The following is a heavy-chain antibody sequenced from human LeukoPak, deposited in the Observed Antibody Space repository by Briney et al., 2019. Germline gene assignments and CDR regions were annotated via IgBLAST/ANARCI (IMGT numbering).Heavy chain of an antibody. CDR1: GYTFTSYY. V-gene: IGHV1-46*01. D-gene: IGHD3-22*01. J-gene: IGHJ4*02. CDR2: INPSGGST. Sequence: ASVKVSCKASGYTFTSYYMHWVRQAPGQGLEWMGIINPSGGSTSYAQKFQGRVTITTDESTSTAYMELSSLRSEDTAVYYCARLPFYDSSGYYLDYWGQGTLVTVSS. CDR3: ARLPFYDSSGYYLDY.